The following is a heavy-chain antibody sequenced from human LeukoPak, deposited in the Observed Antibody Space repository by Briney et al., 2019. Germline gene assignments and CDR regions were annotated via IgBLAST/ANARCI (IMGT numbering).Heavy chain of an antibody. V-gene: IGHV1-69*04. D-gene: IGHD2-15*01. Sequence: SVKVSCKASGGIFSSYAISWVRQAPGQGLEWMGRIIPILGIANYAQKFQGRVTITADKSTSTAYMELSSLRSEDTAVYYCARDVVAATLDSDYWGQGTLVTVSS. J-gene: IGHJ4*02. CDR3: ARDVVAATLDSDY. CDR2: IIPILGIA. CDR1: GGIFSSYA.